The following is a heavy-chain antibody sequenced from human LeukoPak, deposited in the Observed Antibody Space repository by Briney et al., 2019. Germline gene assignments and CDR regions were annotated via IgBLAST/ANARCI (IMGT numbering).Heavy chain of an antibody. Sequence: SGGSLRLSCAASGFTFSSYWMYWVRQAPGKGLVWVSRINSDGSSTSYADSVKGRFTISRDNAKNTLYLQMNSLRAEDTAVYYCARGFGWSGYYDYWGQGTLVTVSS. CDR3: ARGFGWSGYYDY. D-gene: IGHD3-3*01. CDR1: GFTFSSYW. V-gene: IGHV3-74*01. J-gene: IGHJ4*02. CDR2: INSDGSST.